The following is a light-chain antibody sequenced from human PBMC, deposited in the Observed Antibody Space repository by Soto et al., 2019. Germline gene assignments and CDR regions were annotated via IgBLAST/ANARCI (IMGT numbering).Light chain of an antibody. CDR2: KSS. Sequence: DIQMTQSPSTLSASVGDRVTITCRASQSSGNWLAWYQHKPGKAPKLLIYKSSNLDSGVPSRFSGSGSGTEFTLTINSLQPDDFATYYCQQYGNYSPYTFGQGTKLEIK. CDR3: QQYGNYSPYT. J-gene: IGKJ2*01. V-gene: IGKV1-5*03. CDR1: QSSGNW.